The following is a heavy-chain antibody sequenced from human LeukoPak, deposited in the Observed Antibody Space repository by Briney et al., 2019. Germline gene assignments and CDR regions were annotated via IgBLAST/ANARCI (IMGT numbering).Heavy chain of an antibody. V-gene: IGHV4-4*07. CDR2: IYPSGIT. CDR1: GGSISSYY. D-gene: IGHD1-26*01. CDR3: ARDSGSYPYSFDY. Sequence: SETLSLTCTVSGGSISSYYWSWIRQPAGKGLEWIGRIYPSGITKHNPSLKSRVTMSVDTSKNQFSLKLSSVTAADTAVYYCARDSGSYPYSFDYWGQGTLVTVSS. J-gene: IGHJ4*02.